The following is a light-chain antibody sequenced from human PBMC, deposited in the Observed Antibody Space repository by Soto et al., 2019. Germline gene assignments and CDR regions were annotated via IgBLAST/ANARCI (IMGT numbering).Light chain of an antibody. CDR2: GNT. J-gene: IGLJ1*01. Sequence: QSVRTQPPSVSGAPGQRVTISCTGSSSNIGSTYDVQWYQQLPGTAPKLLIHGNTNRPSGVPDRFSGSKSGTSASLAITGLQADDEADYYCQSYDDSLSVHYVFGTGTK. V-gene: IGLV1-40*01. CDR1: SSNIGSTYD. CDR3: QSYDDSLSVHYV.